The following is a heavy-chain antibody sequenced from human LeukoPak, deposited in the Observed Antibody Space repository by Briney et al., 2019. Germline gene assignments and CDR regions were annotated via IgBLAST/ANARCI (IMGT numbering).Heavy chain of an antibody. CDR2: IAGSADDT. J-gene: IGHJ4*02. Sequence: GGALRLSCAASGFSFRIYAMNWLRQAPGKGLEWISGIAGSADDTRYADSVKGRFTISRDNSKNTLYLQMNSLRAEDTAIYYCAKDLLQGDGYWDIDSWGQGTLVTVSS. CDR1: GFSFRIYA. V-gene: IGHV3-23*01. D-gene: IGHD5-24*01. CDR3: AKDLLQGDGYWDIDS.